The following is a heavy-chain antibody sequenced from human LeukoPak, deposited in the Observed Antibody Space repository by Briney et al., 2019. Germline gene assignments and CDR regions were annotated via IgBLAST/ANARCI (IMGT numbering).Heavy chain of an antibody. J-gene: IGHJ3*02. Sequence: GESLKISCKGSGYSFTSDWIGCVRQMPGKGLEWMGIIYPGDSDTIYSPSFQGQVTISADKSISTAYLQWSSLKASDSAMYYCARPTNDAFDIWGQGTMVTVSS. CDR1: GYSFTSDW. CDR2: IYPGDSDT. V-gene: IGHV5-51*01. CDR3: ARPTNDAFDI.